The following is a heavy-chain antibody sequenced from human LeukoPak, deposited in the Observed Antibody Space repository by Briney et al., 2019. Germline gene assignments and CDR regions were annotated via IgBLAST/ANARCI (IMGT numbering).Heavy chain of an antibody. Sequence: SETLSLTCAVYGGSFSGYYWSWIRQPPGKGLEWIGEINHSGSTNYNPSLMSRVTISVDTSKNQFSLKLSSVTAADTAVYYCASWYDSPQEWGQGTLVTVSS. CDR1: GGSFSGYY. D-gene: IGHD3-22*01. V-gene: IGHV4-34*01. J-gene: IGHJ4*02. CDR2: INHSGST. CDR3: ASWYDSPQE.